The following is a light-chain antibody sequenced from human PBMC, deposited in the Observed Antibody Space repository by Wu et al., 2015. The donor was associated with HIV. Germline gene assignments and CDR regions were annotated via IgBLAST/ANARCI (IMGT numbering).Light chain of an antibody. CDR2: GAS. CDR3: QHYGRSPPVT. CDR1: QSIGSFY. V-gene: IGKV3-20*01. J-gene: IGKJ4*01. Sequence: EFVLTQSPGTLSLSPGERATLSCRASQSIGSFYLAWYQQKPGQAPRLLIYGASSRATGIPDRFSGSGSGTDFTLIISRLEPEDFAMYYCQHYGRSPPVTFGGGTKVEIK.